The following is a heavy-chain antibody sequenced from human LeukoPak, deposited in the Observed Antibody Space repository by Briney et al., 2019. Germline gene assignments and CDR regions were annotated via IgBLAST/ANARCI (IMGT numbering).Heavy chain of an antibody. D-gene: IGHD3-10*01. CDR2: IYYSGST. CDR3: ASTRRFGELLPDY. J-gene: IGHJ4*02. CDR1: GGSISSYY. V-gene: IGHV4-59*01. Sequence: SETLSLTCTVSGGSISSYYWSWIRQPPGKGLEWIGYIYYSGSTNYNPSLKSRVTISVDTSKNQFSLKLSSVTAADTAVYYCASTRRFGELLPDYWGQGTLVTVSS.